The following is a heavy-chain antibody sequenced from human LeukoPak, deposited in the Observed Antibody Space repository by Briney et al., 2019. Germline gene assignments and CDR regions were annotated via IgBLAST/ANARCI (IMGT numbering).Heavy chain of an antibody. CDR3: ARDQGEERYYYYCGMDV. V-gene: IGHV3-33*01. CDR1: GFTFSSLG. J-gene: IGHJ6*02. Sequence: GGSLTLSRAASGFTFSSLGMLCLAPAPGKGLVGLADIWHGGSKKYYADHVKGRFTSSRDNSKNPLDLQMNSLRAEDTAVYYCARDQGEERYYYYCGMDVWAQGTTVPVPS. CDR2: IWHGGSKK. D-gene: IGHD1-26*01.